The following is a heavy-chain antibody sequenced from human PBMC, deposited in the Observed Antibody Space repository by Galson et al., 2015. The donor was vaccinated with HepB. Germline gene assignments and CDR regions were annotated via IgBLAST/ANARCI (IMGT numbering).Heavy chain of an antibody. CDR2: ISSNGGST. CDR1: GSTFSSYA. V-gene: IGHV3-64D*06. J-gene: IGHJ4*02. D-gene: IGHD2-2*01. Sequence: SLRLSCAASGSTFSSYAMHWVRQAPGKGLEYVSAISSNGGSTYYADSVKGRFTISRDNSKNTLYLQMSSLRAEDTAVYYCVKDEGYQLSSLVPSWFDYWGQGTLVTVSS. CDR3: VKDEGYQLSSLVPSWFDY.